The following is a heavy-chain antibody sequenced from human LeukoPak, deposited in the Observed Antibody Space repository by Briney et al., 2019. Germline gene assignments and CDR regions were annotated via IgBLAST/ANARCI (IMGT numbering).Heavy chain of an antibody. CDR3: AKGQMGPYYFDY. J-gene: IGHJ4*02. CDR2: ISYDGSNK. V-gene: IGHV3-30*18. D-gene: IGHD2-8*01. Sequence: GGSLRLSCAASGFTFSSYGVHWVRQAPGKGLEWVAVISYDGSNKYYADSVKGRFTISRDNSKNTLYLQMNSLRAEDTAVYYCAKGQMGPYYFDYWGQGTLVTVSS. CDR1: GFTFSSYG.